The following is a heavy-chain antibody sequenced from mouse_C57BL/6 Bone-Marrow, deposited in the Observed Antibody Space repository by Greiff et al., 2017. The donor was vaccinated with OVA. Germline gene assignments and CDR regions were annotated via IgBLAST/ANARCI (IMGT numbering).Heavy chain of an antibody. CDR2: ISSGGSYT. CDR3: ARGRLFYAMDY. V-gene: IGHV5-6*02. J-gene: IGHJ4*01. Sequence: EVKLVESGGDLVKPGGSLKLSCAASGFTFSSYGMSWVRQTPDKRLEWVATISSGGSYTYYPDSVKGRFTISRDNAKNTLYLQMSSLKSEDTAMYYCARGRLFYAMDYWGQGTSVTVSS. CDR1: GFTFSSYG.